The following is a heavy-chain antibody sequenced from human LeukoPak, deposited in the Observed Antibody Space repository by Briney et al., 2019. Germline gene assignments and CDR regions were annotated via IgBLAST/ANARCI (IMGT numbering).Heavy chain of an antibody. V-gene: IGHV4-59*10. CDR3: ARTPIYYFDNSGYYN. CDR2: IYARGNT. D-gene: IGHD3-22*01. J-gene: IGHJ4*02. Sequence: SETLSLTCAVYGGSFSGYYWSWIRQPAGKGLEWIGLIYARGNTNYNPSLKSRVTMSIDTSKNQFSLKLTSVTAADTAVYYCARTPIYYFDNSGYYNWGQGTLVTVSS. CDR1: GGSFSGYY.